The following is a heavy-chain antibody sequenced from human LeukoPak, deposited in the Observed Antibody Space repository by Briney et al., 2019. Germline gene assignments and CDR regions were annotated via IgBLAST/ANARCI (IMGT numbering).Heavy chain of an antibody. CDR2: INPSGGST. CDR3: ATGLWFGKYLDV. V-gene: IGHV1-46*01. CDR1: GYTFTSYY. D-gene: IGHD3-10*01. J-gene: IGHJ6*04. Sequence: ASVKVSCKASGYTFTSYYMHWVRQAPGQGLEWMGIINPSGGSTTYAQKFQGRVAMTRDTSTSTVYMELSSLRSEDTAVYYCATGLWFGKYLDVWGKGTTVTISS.